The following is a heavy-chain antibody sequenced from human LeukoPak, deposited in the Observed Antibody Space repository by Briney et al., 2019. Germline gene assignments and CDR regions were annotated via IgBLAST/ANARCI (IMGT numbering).Heavy chain of an antibody. CDR2: IWYDGRNE. J-gene: IGHJ4*02. V-gene: IGHV3-33*01. Sequence: PGGSLRLSCAAPGFTFSSYGMHWVRQAPGKGLETPAVIWYDGRNEYYGDSVKGRFTISSDNSKNTLYLQMNSLRAEDTAVYYCVRSAIVAGTWDWGQGTLVTVSS. CDR1: GFTFSSYG. CDR3: VRSAIVAGTWD. D-gene: IGHD6-19*01.